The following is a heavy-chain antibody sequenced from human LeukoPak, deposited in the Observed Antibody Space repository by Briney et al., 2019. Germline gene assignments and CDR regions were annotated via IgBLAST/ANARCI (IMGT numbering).Heavy chain of an antibody. CDR3: ARGRGVAVTGVIYFYYMDV. Sequence: GASVKVSCKASGYIFNDYAINWVRQAPGQGLEWMGWINTNNGKPTYAPGFTRRFVFSFDTSVSTAYLQISSLEAEDTAVYYCARGRGVAVTGVIYFYYMDVWAKGTTVTVSS. J-gene: IGHJ6*03. V-gene: IGHV7-4-1*02. D-gene: IGHD6-19*01. CDR1: GYIFNDYA. CDR2: INTNNGKP.